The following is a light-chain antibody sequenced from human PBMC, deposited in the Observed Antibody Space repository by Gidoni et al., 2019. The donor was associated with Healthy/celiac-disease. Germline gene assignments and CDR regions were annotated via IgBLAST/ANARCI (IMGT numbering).Light chain of an antibody. J-gene: IGKJ1*01. V-gene: IGKV3-20*01. CDR3: QQYCSSRTWT. Sequence: IVLTQSPGTLSLSPGERATLSCRASQSVSSSYLAWYQQKPGQAPMLLIYGASSRATGIPDRFSGSGSGTDFTLTISRLEPEDFAVYYCQQYCSSRTWTFGQGTKVEIK. CDR2: GAS. CDR1: QSVSSSY.